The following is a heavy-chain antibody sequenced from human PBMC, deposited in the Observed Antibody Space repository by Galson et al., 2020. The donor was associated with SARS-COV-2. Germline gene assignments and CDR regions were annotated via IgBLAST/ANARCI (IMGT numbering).Heavy chain of an antibody. CDR3: ARVDCSGGSCYYYAFDI. D-gene: IGHD2-15*01. V-gene: IGHV4-59*13. J-gene: IGHJ3*02. CDR2: VYYSGST. CDR1: GGSISRYY. Sequence: SETLSLTCTVSGGSISRYYWSWIRQPPGRGLEWIGYVYYSGSTSYNPSLKSRVTVSVDTSKNQFSLRLSSVTAADTAIYYCARVDCSGGSCYYYAFDIWGQGTMVTVSS.